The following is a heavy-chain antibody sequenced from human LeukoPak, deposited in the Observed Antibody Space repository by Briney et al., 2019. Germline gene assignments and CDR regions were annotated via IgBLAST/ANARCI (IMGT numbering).Heavy chain of an antibody. J-gene: IGHJ4*02. V-gene: IGHV3-48*03. CDR2: ISSSGSTI. D-gene: IGHD3-16*01. CDR3: ARVRWGGLYYFDY. Sequence: GGSLRLSCAASGFTFSSYEMNWVRQAPGKGLEWVSYISSSGSTIYYADSVKGRFTISRDNAKNTLYLQMNSLRAEDTGVYYCARVRWGGLYYFDYWGQGTLVTVSS. CDR1: GFTFSSYE.